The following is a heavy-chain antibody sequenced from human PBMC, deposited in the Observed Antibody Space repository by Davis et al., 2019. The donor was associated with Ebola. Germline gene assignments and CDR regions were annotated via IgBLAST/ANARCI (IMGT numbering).Heavy chain of an antibody. CDR3: AKGGFLEWLLLGDAFDY. Sequence: GESLKISCAASGFTFSSYGMHWVRQAPGKGLEWVAVISYDGSNKYYADSVKGRFTISRDNSKNTLYLQINSLRAEDTAVYYCAKGGFLEWLLLGDAFDYWGQGTLVTVSS. J-gene: IGHJ4*02. V-gene: IGHV3-30*18. CDR2: ISYDGSNK. CDR1: GFTFSSYG. D-gene: IGHD3-3*01.